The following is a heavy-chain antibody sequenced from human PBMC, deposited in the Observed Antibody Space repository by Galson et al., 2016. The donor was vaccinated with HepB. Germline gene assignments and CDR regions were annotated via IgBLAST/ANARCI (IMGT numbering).Heavy chain of an antibody. J-gene: IGHJ6*02. V-gene: IGHV3-23*01. CDR1: GFTFSSYA. CDR3: AKITLVQGGFYYYGMDV. CDR2: ISGSGGST. D-gene: IGHD3-10*01. Sequence: SLRLSCAASGFTFSSYAMSWVRQAPGKGLEWVSTISGSGGSTYYGDSVKGRFTISRDNSKNTLYLQMNSLRAEDTAVYYCAKITLVQGGFYYYGMDVWGQGTTVTVSS.